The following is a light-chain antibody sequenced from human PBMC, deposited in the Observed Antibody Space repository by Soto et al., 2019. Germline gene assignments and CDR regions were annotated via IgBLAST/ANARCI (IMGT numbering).Light chain of an antibody. CDR3: QQYNNWPAIT. CDR2: GAS. CDR1: QSVSSN. Sequence: EIVMTQSPATLSVSPGERATLSCRASQSVSSNLAWYQQKPGQAPRLLIYGASTRATGIPARFSGSGSGTELTLTISSLQSEDFAVYDGQQYNNWPAITFGQGTRLENK. V-gene: IGKV3-15*01. J-gene: IGKJ5*01.